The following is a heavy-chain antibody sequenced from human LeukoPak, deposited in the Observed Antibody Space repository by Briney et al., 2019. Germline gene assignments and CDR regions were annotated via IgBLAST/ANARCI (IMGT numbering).Heavy chain of an antibody. CDR3: ARDNSVGDNAWWFDP. V-gene: IGHV1-2*02. D-gene: IGHD1-26*01. Sequence: ASVKVSCKASGYTFTGYYMHWVRQAPGQGLEWMGWINPYSGGTNYAQKFQGRVTMTRDMSISTAYMELSRLRSDDTAMYYCARDNSVGDNAWWFDPWGQGTLVTVSS. J-gene: IGHJ5*02. CDR1: GYTFTGYY. CDR2: INPYSGGT.